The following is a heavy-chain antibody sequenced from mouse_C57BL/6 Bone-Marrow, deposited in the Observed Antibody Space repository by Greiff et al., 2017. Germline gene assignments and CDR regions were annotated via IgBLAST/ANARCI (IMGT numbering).Heavy chain of an antibody. V-gene: IGHV1-81*01. J-gene: IGHJ4*01. Sequence: VQLQQSGAELARPGASVKLSCKASGYTFTSYGISWVKQRTGQGLEWIGEIYPRSGNTYYNEKFKGKATLTADKSSSTAYMELRSLTSEDSAVXFCARDGSSYNYAMDYWGQGTSVTVSS. CDR3: ARDGSSYNYAMDY. D-gene: IGHD1-1*01. CDR1: GYTFTSYG. CDR2: IYPRSGNT.